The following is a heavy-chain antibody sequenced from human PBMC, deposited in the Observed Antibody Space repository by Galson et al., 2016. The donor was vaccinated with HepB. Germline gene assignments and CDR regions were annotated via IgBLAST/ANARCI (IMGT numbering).Heavy chain of an antibody. Sequence: SLRLSCAASGFSFSSYWMSWVRQAPGKGLEWVANIKQDGSEKDYVDSVKGRFTISRDNAKNSLYIQMNSLRAENTAVYYCARDRYDSSGHFDDWGQGTLATVSS. CDR2: IKQDGSEK. CDR1: GFSFSSYW. V-gene: IGHV3-7*05. J-gene: IGHJ4*02. CDR3: ARDRYDSSGHFDD. D-gene: IGHD3-22*01.